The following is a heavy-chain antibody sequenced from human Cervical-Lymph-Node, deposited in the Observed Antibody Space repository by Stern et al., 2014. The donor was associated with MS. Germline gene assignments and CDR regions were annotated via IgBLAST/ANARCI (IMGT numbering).Heavy chain of an antibody. CDR2: IYYRGST. Sequence: QVQLQESGPGLVKPSETLSLTCTVSGGSISSYYWSWIRQPPGKGLEWIGYIYYRGSTNYNPSLKSRVTISVDTSKNQFSLKLSSVTAADTAVYYCARYGDPDYFDYWGQGTLVTVSS. D-gene: IGHD4-17*01. J-gene: IGHJ4*02. CDR1: GGSISSYY. V-gene: IGHV4-59*01. CDR3: ARYGDPDYFDY.